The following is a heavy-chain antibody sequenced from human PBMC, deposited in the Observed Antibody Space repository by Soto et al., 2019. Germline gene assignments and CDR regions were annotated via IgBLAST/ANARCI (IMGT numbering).Heavy chain of an antibody. Sequence: PSETLSLTCAVYGGSFSGYYWSWIRQPPGKGLEWIGEINHSGSTNYNPSLKSRVTISVDTSKNQFSLKLSSVTAADTAVYYCARRYYYYYGMDVWGQGTTVT. CDR3: ARRYYYYYGMDV. CDR1: GGSFSGYY. CDR2: INHSGST. J-gene: IGHJ6*02. V-gene: IGHV4-34*01.